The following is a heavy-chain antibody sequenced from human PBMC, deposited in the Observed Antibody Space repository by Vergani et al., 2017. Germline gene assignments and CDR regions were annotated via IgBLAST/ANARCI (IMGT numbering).Heavy chain of an antibody. CDR2: ISGSGGST. CDR1: GFTFNHYA. D-gene: IGHD5-12*01. J-gene: IGHJ6*02. Sequence: EVQLLESGGDLVQPGGSLRLSCAASGFTFNHYAMNWVRPAPGKGLEWVSGISGSGGSTYYAGSVKGRLTISRDSSKNTLYLQMNSLSAGDTAVYYCAKANPRNSGYDYLYYYHAMDVWGQGTTVTVSS. CDR3: AKANPRNSGYDYLYYYHAMDV. V-gene: IGHV3-23*01.